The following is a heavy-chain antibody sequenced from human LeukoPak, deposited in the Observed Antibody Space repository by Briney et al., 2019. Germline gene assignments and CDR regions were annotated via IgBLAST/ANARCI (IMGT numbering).Heavy chain of an antibody. CDR1: GFTFINTW. Sequence: GWSLRLSCAASGFTFINTWMSWVRQAPGKGLEWVGQIKSKTDGGTTDQAAPVTDRFTISRDDSKNTLYLQMNSLKSEDTAVYYCTTLYGSGNYYWGQGTLVTVSS. J-gene: IGHJ4*02. V-gene: IGHV3-15*01. D-gene: IGHD3-10*01. CDR3: TTLYGSGNYY. CDR2: IKSKTDGGTT.